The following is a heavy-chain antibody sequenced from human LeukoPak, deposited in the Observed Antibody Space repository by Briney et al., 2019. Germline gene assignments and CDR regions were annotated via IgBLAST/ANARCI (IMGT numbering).Heavy chain of an antibody. Sequence: PGGSLRLSCAASGFTFSSYAMSWVRQAPGKGLEWVSAISGSGGSTYYADSVKGRFTISRDYSKNTLYLQMNNLRAEDTAAYYCAKDRATGPHYYYTDVWGKGTTVTVSS. J-gene: IGHJ6*03. CDR3: AKDRATGPHYYYTDV. CDR2: ISGSGGST. CDR1: GFTFSSYA. D-gene: IGHD3-10*01. V-gene: IGHV3-23*01.